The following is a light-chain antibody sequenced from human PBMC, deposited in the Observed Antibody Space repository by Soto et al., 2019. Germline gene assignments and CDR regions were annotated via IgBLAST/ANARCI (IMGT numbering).Light chain of an antibody. CDR2: GNS. CDR3: QSYDSSLSGLV. J-gene: IGLJ2*01. V-gene: IGLV1-40*01. CDR1: SSNIGAGYD. Sequence: QSVLTQPPSVSGAPGQRVTISCTGSSSNIGAGYDVHWYQQLPGTAPKLLIYGNSNRPSGVPDRFSGSKSGTSASLAITGLRAEDEADYYYQSYDSSLSGLVFGGGTKLTVL.